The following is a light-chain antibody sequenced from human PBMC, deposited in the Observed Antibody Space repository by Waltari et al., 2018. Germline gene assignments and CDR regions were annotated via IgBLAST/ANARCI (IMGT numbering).Light chain of an antibody. CDR1: SPNTWNNY. CDR3: GTWDSSLSGAV. CDR2: EDS. Sequence: QSVLTQPPSVSAAPGQRVTISCSAGSPNTWNNYVSWYRQFPGTAPKLLIYEDSERPSGIPGRFSGSKSGTSATLDITGLQAGDEADYYCGTWDSSLSGAVFGGGTHLTVL. V-gene: IGLV1-51*02. J-gene: IGLJ7*01.